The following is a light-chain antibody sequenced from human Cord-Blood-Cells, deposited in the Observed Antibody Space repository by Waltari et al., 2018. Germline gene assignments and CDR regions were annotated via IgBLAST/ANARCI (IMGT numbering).Light chain of an antibody. CDR3: QQRSNWPPLT. Sequence: EIVLTQSPATLSLSPGERATLSCRASQSVSIYLAWYQQKPGQAPSILIYDASNRATCIPARFSGSGSGTDFTLTISSLEPEDFAVYYCQQRSNWPPLTFGGGTKVEIK. CDR2: DAS. CDR1: QSVSIY. V-gene: IGKV3-11*01. J-gene: IGKJ4*01.